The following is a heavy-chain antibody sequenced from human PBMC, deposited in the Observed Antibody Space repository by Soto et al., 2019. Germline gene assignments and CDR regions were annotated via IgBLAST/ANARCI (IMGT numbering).Heavy chain of an antibody. CDR2: ISGSGGST. CDR3: AKLQSGGYHYYYYYGMEF. CDR1: GFTFSRYA. V-gene: IGHV3-23*01. D-gene: IGHD2-15*01. J-gene: IGHJ6*02. Sequence: EVQMLESGGALVQPGGSLRLSCAASGFTFSRYAMSWFPKAPVKGLDGVSAISGSGGSTYYANSVKGRFPISRDNSKNTLYVQMNSLRADDTTVYYCAKLQSGGYHYYYYYGMEFWGQGTTVTVSS.